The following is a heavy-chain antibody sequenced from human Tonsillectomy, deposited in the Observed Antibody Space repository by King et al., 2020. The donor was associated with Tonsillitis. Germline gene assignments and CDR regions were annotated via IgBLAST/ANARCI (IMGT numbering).Heavy chain of an antibody. CDR1: GFTFSSYS. D-gene: IGHD3-9*01. V-gene: IGHV3-48*02. Sequence: VQLVESGGGLVQPGGSLRLSCAASGFTFSSYSMNWVRQAPGKGLEWVSYISSRSSSIYYADSVKGRFTISRDNAKNSLYLQMNSLRDEDTAVYYCTREYDILPVRSYYHYGMDVWGQGTTVTVSS. CDR3: TREYDILPVRSYYHYGMDV. J-gene: IGHJ6*02. CDR2: ISSRSSSI.